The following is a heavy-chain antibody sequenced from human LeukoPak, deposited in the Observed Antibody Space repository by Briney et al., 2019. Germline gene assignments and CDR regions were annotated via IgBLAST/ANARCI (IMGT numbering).Heavy chain of an antibody. V-gene: IGHV3-53*01. CDR3: ASDLIAVAGTPTRRDY. D-gene: IGHD6-19*01. J-gene: IGHJ4*02. Sequence: GGSLRLSCAASGFTVSSNYMSWVRQARGKGLEWVSVIYSGGSTYYADSVKGRFTISRDNSKNTLYLQMNSLRAEDTAVYYCASDLIAVAGTPTRRDYWGQGTLVTVSS. CDR2: IYSGGST. CDR1: GFTVSSNY.